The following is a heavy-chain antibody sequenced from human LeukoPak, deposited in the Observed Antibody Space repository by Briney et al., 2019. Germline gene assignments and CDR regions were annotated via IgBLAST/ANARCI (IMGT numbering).Heavy chain of an antibody. CDR1: GYTFTGYY. V-gene: IGHV1-18*04. CDR3: AREIGSYEYYYMDV. CDR2: ISAYNGNT. Sequence: ASVKVSCKASGYTFTGYYMHWVRQAPGQGLEWMGWISAYNGNTNYAQKLQGRVTMTTDTSTSTAYMELRSLRSDDTAVYYCAREIGSYEYYYMDVWGKGTTVTVSS. J-gene: IGHJ6*03. D-gene: IGHD1-26*01.